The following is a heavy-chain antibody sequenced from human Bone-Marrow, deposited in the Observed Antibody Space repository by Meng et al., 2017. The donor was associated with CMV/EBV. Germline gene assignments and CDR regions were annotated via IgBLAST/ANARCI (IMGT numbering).Heavy chain of an antibody. Sequence: GESPKISCAGSGLTFSSYSMNWVRQAPGKGLEWVSSISSSRSYIFYADPVKGRFTISRDNAKNSLYLQMTSLRAEDTAVYYCASDADIVVVPAYFDYWGQGTLVTVSS. CDR2: ISSSRSYI. CDR1: GLTFSSYS. J-gene: IGHJ4*02. D-gene: IGHD2-2*01. CDR3: ASDADIVVVPAYFDY. V-gene: IGHV3-21*01.